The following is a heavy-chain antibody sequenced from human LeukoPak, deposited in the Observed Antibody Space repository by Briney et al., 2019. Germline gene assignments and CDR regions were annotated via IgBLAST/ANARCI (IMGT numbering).Heavy chain of an antibody. Sequence: GGSLRLSCAASGFTFSSYAMSWVRQAPGKGLEWVSGIGASGGATYYADSVKGRFTITRDNSKNTLFLQMNSLRAEDTAVYYCAKGRPVKTMLKTIFDYWGQGTLVTVSS. D-gene: IGHD1-1*01. J-gene: IGHJ4*02. V-gene: IGHV3-23*01. CDR1: GFTFSSYA. CDR3: AKGRPVKTMLKTIFDY. CDR2: IGASGGAT.